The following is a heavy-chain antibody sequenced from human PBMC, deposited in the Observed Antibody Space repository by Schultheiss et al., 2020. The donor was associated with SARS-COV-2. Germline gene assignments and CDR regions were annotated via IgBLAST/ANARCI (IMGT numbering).Heavy chain of an antibody. CDR3: AKAIGFWFLLGY. CDR2: INSDGSST. V-gene: IGHV3-74*01. CDR1: GFTFSSYW. Sequence: GGSLRLSCAASGFTFSSYWMHWVRQAPGKGLVWVSRINSDGSSTSYADSVKGRFTISRDNAKNTLYLQMNSLRAEDTAVYYCAKAIGFWFLLGYWGQGTLVTVSS. J-gene: IGHJ4*02. D-gene: IGHD3-9*01.